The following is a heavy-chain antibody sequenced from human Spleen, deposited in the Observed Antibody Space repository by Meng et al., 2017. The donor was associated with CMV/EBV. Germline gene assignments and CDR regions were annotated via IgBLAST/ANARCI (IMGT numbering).Heavy chain of an antibody. CDR3: ARVRNYYDSSGEFDY. CDR2: INPKTGAT. CDR1: GYTFTGYY. J-gene: IGHJ4*02. Sequence: ASVKVSCKASGYTFTGYYLYWVRQAPGQGLEWMGWINPKTGATNHAQKFEGRVTMTRDTSISTAYMELSRLRSDDTAVYYCARVRNYYDSSGEFDYWGQGTLVTVSS. D-gene: IGHD3-22*01. V-gene: IGHV1-2*02.